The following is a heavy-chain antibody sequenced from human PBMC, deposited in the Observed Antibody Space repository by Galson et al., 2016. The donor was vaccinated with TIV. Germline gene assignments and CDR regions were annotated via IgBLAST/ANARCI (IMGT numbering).Heavy chain of an antibody. CDR2: IVPFVGIG. CDR1: GGTFSSSA. J-gene: IGHJ6*02. V-gene: IGHV1-69*10. CDR3: TRDRGSTTMILVIDYYFGMDV. Sequence: SVKVSCKASGGTFSSSAISWVRQAPGQGLEWMGGIVPFVGIGDYAQKLQGRITVTADESTDTAYMEMTSLTSADTAVYYCTRDRGSTTMILVIDYYFGMDVWGQGTTVTVSS. D-gene: IGHD3-22*01.